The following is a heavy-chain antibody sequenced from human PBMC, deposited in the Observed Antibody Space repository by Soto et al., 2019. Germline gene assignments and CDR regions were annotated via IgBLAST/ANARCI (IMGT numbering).Heavy chain of an antibody. CDR1: GGSINSGGYY. J-gene: IGHJ3*02. V-gene: IGHV4-31*03. CDR3: VRTVQGYHGVFDI. Sequence: SETLSLTCTVSGGSINSGGYYWSWMRQYPGKGLEWMGYIYYSGSTYYSPSLKSRLIISVDTSKNQFSLKLTSVTAADTAVYYCVRTVQGYHGVFDIWGQGTMVTVSS. D-gene: IGHD2-8*01. CDR2: IYYSGST.